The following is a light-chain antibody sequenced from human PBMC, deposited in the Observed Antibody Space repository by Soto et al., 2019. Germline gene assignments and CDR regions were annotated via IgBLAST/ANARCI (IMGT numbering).Light chain of an antibody. J-gene: IGLJ1*01. Sequence: QSALAQPRSVSGSPGQSVTVSCTGTSSDVGGYNYVSWYQQHPGKAPRLMIFDVSERPSGVPNRFSGSKSGNTASLTISGLQAEDEADYYCCSYAGNSYVFGTGTKLTVL. CDR3: CSYAGNSYV. CDR1: SSDVGGYNY. CDR2: DVS. V-gene: IGLV2-11*01.